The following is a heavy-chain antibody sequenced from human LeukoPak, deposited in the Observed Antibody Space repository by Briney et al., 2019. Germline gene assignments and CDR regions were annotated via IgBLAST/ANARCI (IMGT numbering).Heavy chain of an antibody. CDR1: GGSISSYY. J-gene: IGHJ4*02. Sequence: SETLSLTCTVSGGSISSYYWSWIRQPAGKGLEWIGRIYTSGSTNYNPSLKSRVTMSVDTSKNQFSLKLSSVTAADTAVYYCVRHDSSGYYYDQYYFDFWGQGTLVTVSS. D-gene: IGHD3-22*01. CDR3: VRHDSSGYYYDQYYFDF. CDR2: IYTSGST. V-gene: IGHV4-4*07.